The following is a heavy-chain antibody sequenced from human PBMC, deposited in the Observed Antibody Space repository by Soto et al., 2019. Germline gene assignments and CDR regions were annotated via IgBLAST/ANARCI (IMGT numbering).Heavy chain of an antibody. V-gene: IGHV3-23*01. Sequence: EVHLLGSGGDLVKPGGSLRLSCEGSGFTFNNFAMSWVRQSPGKGLEWVSTISSDGDLRHYAESVKGRFTISRDNSKSSLFLQINSLRAEDTALYFCAKVRQRFLDILTGATNFDSWGQGTLVTVSS. D-gene: IGHD3-9*01. J-gene: IGHJ4*02. CDR2: ISSDGDLR. CDR3: AKVRQRFLDILTGATNFDS. CDR1: GFTFNNFA.